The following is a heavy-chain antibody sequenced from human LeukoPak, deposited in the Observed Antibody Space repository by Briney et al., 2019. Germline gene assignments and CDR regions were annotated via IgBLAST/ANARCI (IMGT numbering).Heavy chain of an antibody. Sequence: PGGSLRLSCAAPGFTLMTCNMNWVRQAPGKGLEWVSSISSSGSYIYYADSVRGRFTISRDNARNSLYLQMNSLRAEDTAVYYCARDKNDGDYVGSSFYYMDVWGKGTTVIVSS. V-gene: IGHV3-21*01. CDR2: ISSSGSYI. D-gene: IGHD4-17*01. CDR1: GFTLMTCN. J-gene: IGHJ6*03. CDR3: ARDKNDGDYVGSSFYYMDV.